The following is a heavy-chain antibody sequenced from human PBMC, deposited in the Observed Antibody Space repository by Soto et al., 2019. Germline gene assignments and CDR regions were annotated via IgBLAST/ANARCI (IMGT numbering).Heavy chain of an antibody. J-gene: IGHJ4*02. CDR1: GFTFSSYG. D-gene: IGHD3-22*01. CDR2: ISYDGSNK. Sequence: QVQLVESGGGVVQPGRSLRLSCAASGFTFSSYGIHWVRQAPGKGLEWVAVISYDGSNKYYADSVKGRFTISRDNSKNTLYLQMNSLRAEDTAVYYCAKDLAYYDSSGPHYWGQGTLVTVSS. V-gene: IGHV3-30*18. CDR3: AKDLAYYDSSGPHY.